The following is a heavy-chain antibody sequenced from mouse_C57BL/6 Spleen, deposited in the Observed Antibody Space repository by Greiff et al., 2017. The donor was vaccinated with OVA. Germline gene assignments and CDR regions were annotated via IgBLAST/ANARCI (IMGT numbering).Heavy chain of an antibody. CDR3: ARAGLAY. V-gene: IGHV1-26*01. CDR1: GYTFTDYY. CDR2: INPNNGGT. J-gene: IGHJ3*01. Sequence: VQLQQSGPELVKPGASVKISCKASGYTFTDYYMNWVKQSHGKSLEWIGDINPNNGGTSYNQKFKGKATLTVDKSSSTAYMELLSLTSEDSAVYYCARAGLAYWGQGTLVTVSA.